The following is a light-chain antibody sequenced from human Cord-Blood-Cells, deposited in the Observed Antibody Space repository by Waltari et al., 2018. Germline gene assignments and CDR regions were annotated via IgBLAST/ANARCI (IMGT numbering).Light chain of an antibody. CDR2: KDS. V-gene: IGLV3-25*03. CDR1: ALPKQY. Sequence: SYELTQPPSVSVSPGQTARITCSGDALPKQYAYWYQQKPGQAPVLVIYKDSERPSGIPERFSGSSSGTTVTLTISGVQAEDEADYYCQSADSRGTYYVFGTGTKVTVL. J-gene: IGLJ1*01. CDR3: QSADSRGTYYV.